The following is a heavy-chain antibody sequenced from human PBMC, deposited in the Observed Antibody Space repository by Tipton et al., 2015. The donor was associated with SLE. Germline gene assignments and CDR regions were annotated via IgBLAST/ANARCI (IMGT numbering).Heavy chain of an antibody. J-gene: IGHJ4*02. CDR3: ATIDPDTESGVIPGDY. CDR2: LYYTGTT. D-gene: IGHD2-15*01. Sequence: TLSLTCTVSGGSISSNSYYWGWIRQPPGKGLEWIGSLYYTGTTYYSPSLKSRVTVSVDTSKNQFSLNLSSVTAADTALYYCATIDPDTESGVIPGDYWGQGILVTVSS. V-gene: IGHV4-39*07. CDR1: GGSISSNSYY.